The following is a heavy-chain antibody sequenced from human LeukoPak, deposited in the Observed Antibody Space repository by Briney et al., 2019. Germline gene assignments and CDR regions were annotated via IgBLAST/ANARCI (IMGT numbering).Heavy chain of an antibody. V-gene: IGHV1-8*02. D-gene: IGHD6-13*01. CDR1: GCSFSNYD. J-gene: IGHJ1*01. CDR3: ARGPGPDSWTAEYFQH. CDR2: MNPHRGDT. Sequence: ASVKVSCKPSGCSFSNYDINWVRLRQAFGQGPEWMGWMNPHRGDTGSPERFRGRISMTWDTSTSTAYLEVTDLTSDDTAVYYCARGPGPDSWTAEYFQHWGQGTLVTVSS.